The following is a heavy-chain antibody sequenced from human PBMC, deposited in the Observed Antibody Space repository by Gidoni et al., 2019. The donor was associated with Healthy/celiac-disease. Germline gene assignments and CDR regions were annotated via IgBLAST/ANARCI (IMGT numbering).Heavy chain of an antibody. D-gene: IGHD3-22*01. CDR1: GGTFSSYA. CDR2: VITIFGTA. CDR3: AVMGTSSGYYFHY. Sequence: QVQLVQSGAEVKKPGSSVKVSCKVSGGTFSSYAISWVRQAPGQGLEWMGGVITIFGTANYAQKFQGRVTITADGSTSTAYMELSSLRSEDTAVYYCAVMGTSSGYYFHYWGQGTLVTVSS. J-gene: IGHJ4*02. V-gene: IGHV1-69*12.